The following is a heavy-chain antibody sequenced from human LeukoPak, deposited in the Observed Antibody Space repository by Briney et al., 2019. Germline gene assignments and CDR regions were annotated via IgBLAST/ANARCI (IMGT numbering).Heavy chain of an antibody. CDR2: INHSGST. CDR1: GGSFSGYY. V-gene: IGHV4-34*01. J-gene: IGHJ5*02. D-gene: IGHD1-14*01. Sequence: PSETLSLTCAVYGGSFSGYYWSWIRQPPGKGLEWIGEINHSGSTNYNPSLKSRATISVDTSKNQFSLKLSSVTAADTAVYYCASAGTPRWWFDPWGQGTLVTVSS. CDR3: ASAGTPRWWFDP.